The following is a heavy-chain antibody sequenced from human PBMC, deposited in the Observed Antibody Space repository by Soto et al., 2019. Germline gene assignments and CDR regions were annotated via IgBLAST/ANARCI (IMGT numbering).Heavy chain of an antibody. CDR3: ARAPKVSGSAQTRPDF. V-gene: IGHV4-34*01. Sequence: LSLTCSLYSGSLSGYYWSWIRQPPGKVLEWIGEISPSGTTNYSPSLKSRVSISVDTSKNQFSLNLTSLTAADTAVYYCARAPKVSGSAQTRPDFWGQGSLVTVSS. D-gene: IGHD6-6*01. J-gene: IGHJ4*02. CDR2: ISPSGTT. CDR1: SGSLSGYY.